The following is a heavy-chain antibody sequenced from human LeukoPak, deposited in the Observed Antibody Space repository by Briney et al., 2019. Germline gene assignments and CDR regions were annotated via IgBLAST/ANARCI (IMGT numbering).Heavy chain of an antibody. J-gene: IGHJ4*02. CDR1: GFTFDAFG. V-gene: IGHV3-20*04. CDR3: ARVWAWGSGNYFDN. Sequence: PGGSLRLSCAASGFTFDAFGMTWVRQAPGKGLEWVSAIRGDAGSTGYADSVKGRFTISRDNAKNSLYLQMNSLRVEDTALYYCARVWAWGSGNYFDNRGQGTLVTVSS. D-gene: IGHD7-27*01. CDR2: IRGDAGST.